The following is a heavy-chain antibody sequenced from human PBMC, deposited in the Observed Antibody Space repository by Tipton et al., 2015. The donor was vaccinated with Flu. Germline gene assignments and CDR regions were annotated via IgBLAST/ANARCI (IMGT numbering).Heavy chain of an antibody. CDR1: GGSISSYY. V-gene: IGHV4-59*01. J-gene: IGHJ6*02. CDR2: IYYSGST. Sequence: PGLVKPSETLSLTCTVSGGSISSYYWSWIRQPPGKGLEWIGYIYYSGSTNYNPSLKSRVTISVDTSKNQFSLKLSSVTAADTAVYYCAGELNYGMDVWGQGTTVTVSS. CDR3: AGELNYGMDV.